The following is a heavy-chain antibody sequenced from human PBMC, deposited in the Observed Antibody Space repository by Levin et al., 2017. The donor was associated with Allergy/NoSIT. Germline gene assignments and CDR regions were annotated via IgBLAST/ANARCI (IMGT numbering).Heavy chain of an antibody. V-gene: IGHV3-33*01. J-gene: IGHJ4*02. CDR2: IWYNGRKK. CDR1: GFTFSDYG. CDR3: ARDSVDLATTSLAY. D-gene: IGHD5-24*01. Sequence: GGSLRLSCAASGFTFSDYGMHWVRQPPGKGLQGVAVIWYNGRKKSYADSVTGRFTVSRDNSKNTLYLQMNSLRAEDTAVYYCARDSVDLATTSLAYWGQGTLVTVSS.